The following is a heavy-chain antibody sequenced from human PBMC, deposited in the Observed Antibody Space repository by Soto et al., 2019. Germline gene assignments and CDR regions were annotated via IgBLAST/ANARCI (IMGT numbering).Heavy chain of an antibody. CDR3: ARERGKITTSGYYYYYGMDV. D-gene: IGHD4-4*01. V-gene: IGHV1-69*06. J-gene: IGHJ6*02. CDR2: IIPIFGTA. Sequence: QVQLVQSGAEVKKPGSSVKVSCKASGGTFSSYAISWVRQAPGQGLEWMGGIIPIFGTANYAQKFQGRVTITADKATSTAYMELSSLRSEDTAVYYCARERGKITTSGYYYYYGMDVWGQGTTVTVS. CDR1: GGTFSSYA.